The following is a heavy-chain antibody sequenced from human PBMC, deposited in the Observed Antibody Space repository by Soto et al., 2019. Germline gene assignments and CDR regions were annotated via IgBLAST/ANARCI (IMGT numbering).Heavy chain of an antibody. CDR3: ATRIVGATSFDY. CDR1: GGTFSSYA. J-gene: IGHJ4*02. D-gene: IGHD1-26*01. Sequence: SVKVSCKASGGTFSSYAISWVRQAPGQGLEWMGGIIPIFGTANYAQKFQGRVTITADESTSTAYMELSSLRSEDTAVYYCATRIVGATSFDYWGQGTLVTISS. V-gene: IGHV1-69*13. CDR2: IIPIFGTA.